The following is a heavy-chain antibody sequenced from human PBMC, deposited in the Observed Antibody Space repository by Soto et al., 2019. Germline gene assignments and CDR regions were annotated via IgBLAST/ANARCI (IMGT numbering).Heavy chain of an antibody. CDR2: IKSQIDGGAT. J-gene: IGHJ4*02. V-gene: IGHV3-15*07. CDR3: MTDRQFRPAY. Sequence: SLRLSCAASGFTFNDAWMNWVRQAPGKGLEWVGRIKSQIDGGATGYAAPLKGRFTISRDDSKNTVYLQMNSLKTEDTGVYYCMTDRQFRPAYWSQGTLVTVSS. CDR1: GFTFNDAW.